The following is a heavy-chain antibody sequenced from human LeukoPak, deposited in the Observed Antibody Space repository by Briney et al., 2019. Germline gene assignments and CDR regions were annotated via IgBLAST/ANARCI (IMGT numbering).Heavy chain of an antibody. CDR1: GFTFSSYE. Sequence: GGSLRLSCAASGFTFSSYEMNWVRQAPGKGQEWVSYISSSGSTIYYADSVKGRFTISRDNAKNSLYLQMNSLRAEDTAVYYCARVFRGLWLKYYFDYWGQGTLVTVSS. V-gene: IGHV3-48*03. CDR3: ARVFRGLWLKYYFDY. D-gene: IGHD3-10*02. CDR2: ISSSGSTI. J-gene: IGHJ4*02.